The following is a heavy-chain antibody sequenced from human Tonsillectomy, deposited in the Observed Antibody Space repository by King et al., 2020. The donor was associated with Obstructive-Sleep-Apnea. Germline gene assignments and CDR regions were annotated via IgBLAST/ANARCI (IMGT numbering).Heavy chain of an antibody. CDR3: ATEQQWLN. J-gene: IGHJ4*02. CDR2: IYPGDSDT. Sequence: QLVQSGAEVKKPGESLKISCKGSGYSFTNYWIGWVRQMPGKGLEWMGIIYPGDSDTRYSPSLQGQVTISVDKSITTAYLQWRSLKASDTAMYYCATEQQWLNWGQGTLVTVSS. D-gene: IGHD5-18*01. CDR1: GYSFTNYW. V-gene: IGHV5-51*01.